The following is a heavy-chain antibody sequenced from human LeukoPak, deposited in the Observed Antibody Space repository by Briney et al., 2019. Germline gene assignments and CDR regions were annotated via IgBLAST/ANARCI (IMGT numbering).Heavy chain of an antibody. CDR1: GFTFSSYG. CDR2: IRYDGSKK. J-gene: IGHJ4*02. CDR3: ARRRYSGSSQHFDY. Sequence: PGGSLRLSCAASGFTFSSYGMHWVRQAPGKGLEWVAFIRYDGSKKYYADSVKGRFTISRDNSKNTLYLQMNSLRAEDTAVYYCARRRYSGSSQHFDYWGQGTLVTVSS. D-gene: IGHD1-26*01. V-gene: IGHV3-30*02.